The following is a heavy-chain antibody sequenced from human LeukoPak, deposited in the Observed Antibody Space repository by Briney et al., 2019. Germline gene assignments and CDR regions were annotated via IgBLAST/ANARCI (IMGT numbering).Heavy chain of an antibody. V-gene: IGHV4-39*07. CDR1: GDSISISSYY. CDR3: AREGRETYDYVWGTSDY. J-gene: IGHJ4*02. Sequence: SVTLSLTCTVSGDSISISSYYWAWIRQPPGKGREWIGTIYYSGSPYYNPSLKSRVTISVDTSKNQFSLKLSSVTAADTAVYYCAREGRETYDYVWGTSDYWGQGTLVTVSS. D-gene: IGHD3-16*01. CDR2: IYYSGSP.